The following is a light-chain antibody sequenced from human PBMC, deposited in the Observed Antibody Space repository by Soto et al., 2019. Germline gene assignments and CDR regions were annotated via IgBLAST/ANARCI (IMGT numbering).Light chain of an antibody. CDR3: AAWDDSLNASV. CDR1: SSNVGSNT. Sequence: QSALTQPPSASGAPGQRVTISCSGSSSNVGSNTVSWYQQFPGTAPKLLIHSNNKRPSGVPDRFSGSKSVTSASLAISGLQSEDEADYYCAAWDDSLNASVFGGGTKVTVL. J-gene: IGLJ1*01. V-gene: IGLV1-44*01. CDR2: SNN.